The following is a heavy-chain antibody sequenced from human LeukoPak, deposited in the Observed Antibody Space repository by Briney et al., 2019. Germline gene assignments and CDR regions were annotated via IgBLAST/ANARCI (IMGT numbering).Heavy chain of an antibody. CDR3: ARGKQWLVCYFDL. CDR2: TYYRSKWYN. J-gene: IGHJ2*01. V-gene: IGHV6-1*01. D-gene: IGHD6-19*01. Sequence: SQTLSLTCAISGDSVSSNSAAWNWIRQSQSRGFEWLGRTYYRSKWYNDYAVSVKSRITINPDTSKNQFSLQLNSVTPEGTAVYYCARGKQWLVCYFDLWGRGTLVTVSS. CDR1: GDSVSSNSAA.